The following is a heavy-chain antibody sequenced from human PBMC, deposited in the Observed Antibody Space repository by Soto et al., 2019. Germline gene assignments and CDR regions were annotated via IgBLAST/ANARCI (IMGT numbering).Heavy chain of an antibody. CDR3: ARVRHFWSGQYYYYYYMDV. CDR2: VSSSGSTI. CDR1: GFTFSDYY. V-gene: IGHV3-11*01. Sequence: GESLRLSCAASGFTFSDYYMSWIRQAPGKGLEWVSYVSSSGSTIYYADSVKGRFTISRDNAKNSLYLQMNSLRAEDTAVYYCARVRHFWSGQYYYYYYMDVWGKGT. D-gene: IGHD3-3*02. J-gene: IGHJ6*03.